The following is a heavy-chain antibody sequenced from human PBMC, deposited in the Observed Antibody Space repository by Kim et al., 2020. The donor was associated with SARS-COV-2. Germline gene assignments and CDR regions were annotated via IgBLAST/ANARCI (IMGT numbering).Heavy chain of an antibody. Sequence: NAQKVQGRVTMTTDPSTNTAYMELCSLRSDDTAMYYCARGAYGDVSFDYWGQGTLVTVSS. V-gene: IGHV1-18*01. CDR3: ARGAYGDVSFDY. J-gene: IGHJ4*02. D-gene: IGHD4-17*01.